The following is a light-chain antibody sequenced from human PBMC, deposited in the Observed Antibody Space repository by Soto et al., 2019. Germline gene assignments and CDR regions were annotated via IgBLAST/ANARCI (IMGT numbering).Light chain of an antibody. J-gene: IGKJ1*01. CDR1: QTISSW. V-gene: IGKV1-5*03. CDR3: QQYGSSIQT. Sequence: DIQMTQSPSTLSGSVGDRVTITCRASQTISSWLAWYQQKPGKAPKLLIYKASTLKSGVPSRFSGSGSGTEFTLTISSLQPDDFATYYCQQYGSSIQTFGQGTKVDIK. CDR2: KAS.